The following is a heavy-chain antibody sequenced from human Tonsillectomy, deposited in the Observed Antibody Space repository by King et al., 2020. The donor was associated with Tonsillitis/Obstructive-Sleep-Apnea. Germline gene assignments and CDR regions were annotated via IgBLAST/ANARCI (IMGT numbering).Heavy chain of an antibody. CDR2: IYWDDDK. V-gene: IGHV2-5*02. CDR3: AQSPFGSGSYGYMDV. CDR1: GFSLSTSGVG. Sequence: TLKESGPTLVKPPQTLTLTCTFSGFSLSTSGVGVGWIRQPPGKALEWLALIYWDDDKRYSPSLKSRLTITKDTSKNQVVRTMNNMDPVNTAKYYCAQSPFGSGSYGYMDVWGKGTTVPVSS. D-gene: IGHD3-10*01. J-gene: IGHJ6*03.